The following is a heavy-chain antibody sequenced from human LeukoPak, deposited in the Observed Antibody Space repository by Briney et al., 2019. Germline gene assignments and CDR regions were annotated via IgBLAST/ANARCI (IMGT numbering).Heavy chain of an antibody. Sequence: SETLSLTCAVYGGSFSGYYWRWIRQSPGKGLEWIGEINHSGSTKYNSSLKSRVTISVDTSKNQFSLKLNSVTAADTAVYYCARGASPDYYDSSGYLLYYFDYWGQGTLVTVSS. J-gene: IGHJ4*02. CDR2: INHSGST. CDR3: ARGASPDYYDSSGYLLYYFDY. D-gene: IGHD3-22*01. V-gene: IGHV4-34*01. CDR1: GGSFSGYY.